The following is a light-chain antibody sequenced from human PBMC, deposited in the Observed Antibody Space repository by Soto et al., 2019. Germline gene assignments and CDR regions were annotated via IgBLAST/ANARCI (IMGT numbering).Light chain of an antibody. CDR2: GAS. CDR3: QQYGSSRT. V-gene: IGKV3-20*01. Sequence: EIVLTQSPGTLSLSPGERATLSCRASQSVSSSYLAWYQQKPGQAPRLLIYGASSRATGIPDRFSGSGSGTAFTLTISILEPEDFAVYYCQQYGSSRTFGQGTKVEIK. CDR1: QSVSSSY. J-gene: IGKJ1*01.